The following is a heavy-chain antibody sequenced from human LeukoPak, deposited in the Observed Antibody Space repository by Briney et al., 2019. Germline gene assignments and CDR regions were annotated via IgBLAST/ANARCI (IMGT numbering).Heavy chain of an antibody. D-gene: IGHD3-10*01. J-gene: IGHJ1*01. CDR3: ERPRRGLWLGEGDP. V-gene: IGHV3-30*03. CDR2: ISYDGSSK. CDR1: GFTFSSYG. Sequence: PGSAVRLSCAASGFTFSSYGMLWVRQAPGKGLEGVAVISYDGSSKYHADSVRGRFNISRDNSKNTLHLQRNTLRAEDTAVYNCERPRRGLWLGEGDPGGQGTLPTLPS.